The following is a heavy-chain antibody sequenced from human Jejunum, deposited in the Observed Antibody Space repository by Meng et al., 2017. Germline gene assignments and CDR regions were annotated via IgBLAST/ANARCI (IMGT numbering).Heavy chain of an antibody. J-gene: IGHJ5*02. Sequence: QVQVPESGPGLPTPSPTLPRTCTVSGVSLRTGADYWSWIRQHPGKGLEWIGYIYYTGSTFYNPSLKSRVSISLETSKNQFSLTVTSVTAADTAFYYCARLGITETIGGFDPWGQGILVTVSS. D-gene: IGHD1-7*01. CDR2: IYYTGST. CDR1: GVSLRTGADY. V-gene: IGHV4-31*03. CDR3: ARLGITETIGGFDP.